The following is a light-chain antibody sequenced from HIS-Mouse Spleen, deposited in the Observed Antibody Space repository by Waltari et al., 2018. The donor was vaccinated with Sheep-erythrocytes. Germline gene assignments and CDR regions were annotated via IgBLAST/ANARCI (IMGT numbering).Light chain of an antibody. CDR2: AAS. Sequence: DIHMTQSPSSLSASIGDRVTITCLASQSISSYLNWYQQKPGKAPKLLIYAASSLQSGVPSRFSGSGSGTDFTLTISSLQPEDFATYYCQQSYSTPPLTFGGGTKVEIK. CDR3: QQSYSTPPLT. J-gene: IGKJ4*01. V-gene: IGKV1-39*01. CDR1: QSISSY.